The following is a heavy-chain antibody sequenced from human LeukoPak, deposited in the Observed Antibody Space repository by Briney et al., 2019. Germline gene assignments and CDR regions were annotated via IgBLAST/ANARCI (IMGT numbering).Heavy chain of an antibody. CDR1: GFTFSSYW. CDR3: AREQCSGNSCYYY. CDR2: IKQDGSEK. V-gene: IGHV3-7*01. Sequence: SGGSLRLSCAASGFTFSSYWMSWVRQAPGKGLEWVANIKQDGSEKYYVDSVKGRFTISRDGAKNLLYLQMNSLRAEDAAVYYCAREQCSGNSCYYYWGQGTLVTVSS. D-gene: IGHD2-15*01. J-gene: IGHJ4*02.